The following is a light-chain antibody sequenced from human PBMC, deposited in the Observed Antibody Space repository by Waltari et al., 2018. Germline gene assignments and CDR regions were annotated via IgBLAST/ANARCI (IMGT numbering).Light chain of an antibody. Sequence: QSLVHRDGKTYLNWFQQRPGQSPRRLIYKVFNRDSGVPDRFSGSGSGTDFTLKISRVEAEDVGTYYCMQATQWPLTFGQGTKVEIK. CDR2: KVF. CDR3: MQATQWPLT. J-gene: IGKJ1*01. CDR1: QSLVHRDGKTY. V-gene: IGKV2-30*02.